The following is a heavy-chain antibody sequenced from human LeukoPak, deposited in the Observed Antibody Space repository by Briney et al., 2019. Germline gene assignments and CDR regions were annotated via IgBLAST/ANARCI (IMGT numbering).Heavy chain of an antibody. J-gene: IGHJ3*02. Sequence: SETLSLTCAVYGGSFSGYYWSWIRQPPGKGLEWIGEINHSGSTNYNPSLKSRVTISVDTSKNQFSLKLSSVTAADTAVYYCARSIRPLHRPGIAAAGTKRAFDIWGQGTMVTVSS. CDR3: ARSIRPLHRPGIAAAGTKRAFDI. V-gene: IGHV4-34*01. CDR2: INHSGST. D-gene: IGHD6-13*01. CDR1: GGSFSGYY.